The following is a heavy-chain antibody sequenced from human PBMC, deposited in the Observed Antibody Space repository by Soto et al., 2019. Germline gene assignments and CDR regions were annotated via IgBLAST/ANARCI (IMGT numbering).Heavy chain of an antibody. V-gene: IGHV4-34*01. Sequence: SETLSLTCAVYGGSFSGYYWSWIRQPPGKGLEWIGEINHSGSTNYNPSLKSRVTISVDTSKNQFSLKLSSVTAADTAVYYCARGNGIVVVVAATGRPPKYGMDVWGQGTTVTVSS. D-gene: IGHD2-15*01. CDR3: ARGNGIVVVVAATGRPPKYGMDV. J-gene: IGHJ6*02. CDR2: INHSGST. CDR1: GGSFSGYY.